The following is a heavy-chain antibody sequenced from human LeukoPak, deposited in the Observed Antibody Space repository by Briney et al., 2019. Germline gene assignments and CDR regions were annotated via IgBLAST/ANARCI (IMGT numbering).Heavy chain of an antibody. V-gene: IGHV3-23*01. CDR1: GYSFSDYA. J-gene: IGHJ6*03. CDR2: ISDGGDGT. CDR3: ARGVFGYYYMDV. Sequence: QTGGSLRLSCTASGYSFSDYAMTWVRQGPGKGLEWVSTISDGGDGTYYAGSVRGRFTISRDNSRNTVYLQMSSLRAEDTATYYCARGVFGYYYMDVWGKGTTVTISS. D-gene: IGHD3-16*02.